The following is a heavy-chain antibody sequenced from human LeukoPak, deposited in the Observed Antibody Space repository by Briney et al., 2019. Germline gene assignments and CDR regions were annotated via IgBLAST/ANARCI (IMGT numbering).Heavy chain of an antibody. CDR1: GYTFTSYY. Sequence: ASVKVSCKASGYTFTSYYMHWVRQAPGQGLEWMGIINPSGGSTSYAQKFQGRVTMTRDTSTSTVYMELSSLRSEDTAMYYCARAWIAMATISNFDYWGQGTLVTVSS. CDR2: INPSGGST. V-gene: IGHV1-46*01. J-gene: IGHJ4*02. CDR3: ARAWIAMATISNFDY. D-gene: IGHD5-24*01.